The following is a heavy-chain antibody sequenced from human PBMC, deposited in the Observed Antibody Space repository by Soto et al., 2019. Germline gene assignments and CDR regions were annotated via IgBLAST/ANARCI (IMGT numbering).Heavy chain of an antibody. CDR2: IIPIFGTA. D-gene: IGHD6-19*01. CDR3: ASSWSKWLVKNQVPHLYGMDV. Sequence: ASVKVSCKAPGGTFSSYAISWVRQAPGQGLEWMGGIIPIFGTANYAQKFQGRVTITADESTSTAYMELSSLRSEDTAVYYCASSWSKWLVKNQVPHLYGMDVWGQGTTVTVSS. J-gene: IGHJ6*02. V-gene: IGHV1-69*13. CDR1: GGTFSSYA.